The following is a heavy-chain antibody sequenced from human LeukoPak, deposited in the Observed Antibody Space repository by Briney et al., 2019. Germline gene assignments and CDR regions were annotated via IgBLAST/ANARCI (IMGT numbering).Heavy chain of an antibody. CDR1: GFTFSSYS. V-gene: IGHV3-21*01. J-gene: IGHJ6*03. CDR2: ISSSSSYI. Sequence: GGSLRLSCAASGFTFSSYSMNWVRQAPGKGLEWVSSISSSSSYIYYADSVKGRFTISRDNAKNSLYLQMNSLRAEDTAVYYCARVSKGRTFTFYYYYMGVWGKGTTVTVSS. CDR3: ARVSKGRTFTFYYYYMGV. D-gene: IGHD3-16*01.